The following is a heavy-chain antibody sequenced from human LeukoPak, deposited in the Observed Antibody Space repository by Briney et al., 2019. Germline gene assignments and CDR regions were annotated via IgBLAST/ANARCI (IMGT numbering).Heavy chain of an antibody. CDR2: INPNSGVT. V-gene: IGHV1-2*04. Sequence: ASVKVSCKASGYTFTGYYMHWVRQAPGQGVEWMGWINPNSGVTNYAQKFQGWVTMTRDTSISTAYMELSRLRSDDTAVYYCAREVDYDSSGYLNYWGQGTLVTVSS. CDR1: GYTFTGYY. CDR3: AREVDYDSSGYLNY. J-gene: IGHJ4*02. D-gene: IGHD3-22*01.